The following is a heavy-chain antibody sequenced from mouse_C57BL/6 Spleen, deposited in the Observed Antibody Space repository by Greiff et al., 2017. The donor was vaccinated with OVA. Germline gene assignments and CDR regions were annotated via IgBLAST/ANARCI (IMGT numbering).Heavy chain of an antibody. D-gene: IGHD4-1*01. J-gene: IGHJ2*01. Sequence: QVQLQQSGPELVKPGASVKISCKASGYAFSSSWMNWVKQRPGKGLEWIGRIYPGDGDTNYNGKFKGKATLTADKSSSTAYMQLSSLTSEDSAVYFCAREGGINWHFDYWGQGTTLTVSS. CDR2: IYPGDGDT. CDR1: GYAFSSSW. CDR3: AREGGINWHFDY. V-gene: IGHV1-82*01.